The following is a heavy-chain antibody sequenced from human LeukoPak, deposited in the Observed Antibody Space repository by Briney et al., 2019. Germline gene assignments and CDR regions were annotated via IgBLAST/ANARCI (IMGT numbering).Heavy chain of an antibody. CDR1: GYTFTSYA. J-gene: IGHJ4*02. V-gene: IGHV1-3*01. D-gene: IGHD6-13*01. CDR2: INAGNGNT. Sequence: ASVKVSCKASGYTFTSYAMHWARQAPGQRLEWMGWINAGNGNTKYSQKFQGRVTITRDTSASTAYMELSSLRSEDTAVYYCARDRGSSSWLQLPPDYWGQGTLVTVSS. CDR3: ARDRGSSSWLQLPPDY.